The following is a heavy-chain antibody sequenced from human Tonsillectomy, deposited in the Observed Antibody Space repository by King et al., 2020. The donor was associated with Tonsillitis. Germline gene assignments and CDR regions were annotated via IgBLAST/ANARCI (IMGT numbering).Heavy chain of an antibody. V-gene: IGHV3-20*04. J-gene: IGHJ4*02. D-gene: IGHD5-12*01. CDR3: ARDPGVATIWDRPIDY. CDR2: IIWNGGST. CDR1: GFTFGDYG. Sequence: VQLVESGGGVVRPGGSLRLSCAASGFTFGDYGMSWVRQAPGKGLEGVSGIIWNGGSTDYADSVKGRFTISRDNAKNSLYLQMNSLRAEDTALYYCARDPGVATIWDRPIDYWGQGTLVTVSS.